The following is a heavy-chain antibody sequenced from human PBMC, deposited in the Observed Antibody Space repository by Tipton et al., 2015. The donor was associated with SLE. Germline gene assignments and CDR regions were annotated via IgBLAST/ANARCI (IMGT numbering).Heavy chain of an antibody. CDR2: IYTGGRT. CDR3: ARDRYAGYDPLYNWFDP. Sequence: TLSLTCTVSGGSIIGYYWSWSRQPAGKGPEWIGRIYTGGRTIHNPSLNSRVTMSLDTSKSQFSLKLNSVTAADTAVYYCARDRYAGYDPLYNWFDPWGQGTLVTVSS. D-gene: IGHD5-12*01. V-gene: IGHV4-4*07. CDR1: GGSIIGYY. J-gene: IGHJ5*02.